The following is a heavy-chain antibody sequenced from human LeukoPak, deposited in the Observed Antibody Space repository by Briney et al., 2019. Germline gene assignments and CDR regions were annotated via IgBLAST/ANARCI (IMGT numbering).Heavy chain of an antibody. CDR2: ISPYNADT. CDR1: GYTFTNYG. V-gene: IGHV1-18*01. J-gene: IGHJ4*02. CDR3: GRGGAQYSSSFDY. Sequence: ASVKVSCKASGYTFTNYGISWVRQAPGQGLEWMGWISPYNADTNYAQNLQGRVTLTTDTSTTTAYMELRSLRSDDTAMYYCGRGGAQYSSSFDYWGQGTLVTVSS. D-gene: IGHD4-4*01.